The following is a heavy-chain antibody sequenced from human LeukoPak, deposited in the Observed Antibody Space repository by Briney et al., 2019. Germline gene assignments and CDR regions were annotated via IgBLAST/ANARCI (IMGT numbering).Heavy chain of an antibody. CDR1: GLTFNRYS. CDR3: ASRGRWVAGETSGYYFDY. CDR2: ISHSSNAI. D-gene: IGHD6-19*01. V-gene: IGHV3-48*02. Sequence: GGPLSLSCAPSGLTFNRYSMKWVREAPGKGLEGFSYISHSSNAIYDAGSVKGRCAISRGNAKNSQFLQLNSLRDEDTAVYYCASRGRWVAGETSGYYFDYWGQGTLVTVSS. J-gene: IGHJ4*02.